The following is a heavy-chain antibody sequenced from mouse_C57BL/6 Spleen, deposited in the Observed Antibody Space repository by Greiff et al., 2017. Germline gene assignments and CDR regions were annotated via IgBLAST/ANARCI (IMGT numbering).Heavy chain of an antibody. CDR1: GYTFTDYN. Sequence: VQLKESGPELVKPGASVKTSCKAPGYTFTDYNMVWVKQSPGKSLEWIGYINPNNGCTSYNQKFKGKATLTVNKSSSTAYVELSSRTEEDAAVYYCARTVATRAYAMDYWGQGTSVTGSS. V-gene: IGHV1-22*01. J-gene: IGHJ4*01. CDR3: ARTVATRAYAMDY. D-gene: IGHD1-1*02. CDR2: INPNNGCT.